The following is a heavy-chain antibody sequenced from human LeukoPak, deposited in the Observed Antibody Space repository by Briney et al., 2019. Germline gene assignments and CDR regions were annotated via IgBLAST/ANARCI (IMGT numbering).Heavy chain of an antibody. CDR2: IYYSGST. Sequence: SETLSLTCTVSGGSISSYYWSWIRQPPGKGLEWIGYIYYSGSTNYNPSLKSRVTISVDTSKNQFSLKLSSVTAADTAVYYCARNSYYYHSSGYYYGMDVWGQGTTVAVSS. CDR3: ARNSYYYHSSGYYYGMDV. D-gene: IGHD3-22*01. CDR1: GGSISSYY. V-gene: IGHV4-59*01. J-gene: IGHJ6*02.